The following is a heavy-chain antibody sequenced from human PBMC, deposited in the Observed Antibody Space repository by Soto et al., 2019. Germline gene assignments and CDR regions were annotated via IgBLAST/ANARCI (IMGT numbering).Heavy chain of an antibody. V-gene: IGHV4-34*01. CDR2: MSHSGGT. CDR1: DGSISGSY. J-gene: IGHJ3*02. Sequence: SEPMSLTWSVSDGSISGSYWTWIRKTQGKGLEWIGEMSHSGGTHFNPSLKSRVTISVDTSKNQFSLKMSSVTAADTALYYCARVERGTVTTVVDAFDIWGPGTMVTVSS. CDR3: ARVERGTVTTVVDAFDI. D-gene: IGHD1-1*01.